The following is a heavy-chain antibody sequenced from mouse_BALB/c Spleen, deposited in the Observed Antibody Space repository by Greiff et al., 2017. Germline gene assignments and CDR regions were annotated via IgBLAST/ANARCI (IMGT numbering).Heavy chain of an antibody. CDR2: ISSGGST. Sequence: EVQLQQSGGGLVKPGGSLKLSCAASGFTFSSYAMSWVRQTPEKRLEWVASISSGGSTYYPDSVKGRFTISRDNARNILYLQMSSLRSEDTAMYYCARLNANAMDYWGQGTSVTVSS. V-gene: IGHV5-6-5*01. D-gene: IGHD6-1*01. CDR1: GFTFSSYA. J-gene: IGHJ4*01. CDR3: ARLNANAMDY.